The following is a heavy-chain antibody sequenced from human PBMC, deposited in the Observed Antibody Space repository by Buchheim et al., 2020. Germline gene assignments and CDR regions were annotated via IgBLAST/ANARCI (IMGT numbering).Heavy chain of an antibody. Sequence: EVQLLESGGGLVQPGGSLRLSCAASGFTFSSYAMSWVRQAPGKGLEWVSALSGSGGSTYYADSVKGRFTISRDNSKKTLYLQMNSLRAEDTAVYYCAKDGPYYYDSSGYTHRGGFDYWGQGTL. CDR3: AKDGPYYYDSSGYTHRGGFDY. D-gene: IGHD3-22*01. J-gene: IGHJ4*02. CDR2: LSGSGGST. V-gene: IGHV3-23*01. CDR1: GFTFSSYA.